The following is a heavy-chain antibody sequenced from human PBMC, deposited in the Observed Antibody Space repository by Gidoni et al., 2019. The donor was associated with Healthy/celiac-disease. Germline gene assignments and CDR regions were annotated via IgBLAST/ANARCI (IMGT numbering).Heavy chain of an antibody. CDR3: ARDLTPTKDYYFDY. Sequence: EVQLGESGGGLVKPGGSRSLSCAASGFTFSSYSMNWVRQAPGKGLEWVSSISSSSSYIYYADSVKGRFTISRDNAKNSLYLQMNSLRAEDTAVYYCARDLTPTKDYYFDYWGQGTLVTVSS. J-gene: IGHJ4*02. CDR2: ISSSSSYI. CDR1: GFTFSSYS. D-gene: IGHD2-21*02. V-gene: IGHV3-21*01.